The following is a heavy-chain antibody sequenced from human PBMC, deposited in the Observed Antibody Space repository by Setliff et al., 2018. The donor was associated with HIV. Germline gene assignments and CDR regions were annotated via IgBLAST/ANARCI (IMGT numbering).Heavy chain of an antibody. CDR2: IYYSGST. V-gene: IGHV4-61*08. CDR3: ARDVERGQIDY. Sequence: SETLTLTCTFSGFSLNTPGMRVSWIRQPPGKGLEWIGSIYYSGSTNYNPSLKSRVTTSVDTSKNQFSLKLSSVTAADTAVYYCARDVERGQIDYWGQGTLVTVSS. CDR1: GFSLNTPGMR. J-gene: IGHJ4*02. D-gene: IGHD2-15*01.